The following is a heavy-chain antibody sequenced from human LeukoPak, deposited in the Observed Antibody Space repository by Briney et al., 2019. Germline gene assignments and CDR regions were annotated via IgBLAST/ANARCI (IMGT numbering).Heavy chain of an antibody. D-gene: IGHD3-9*01. CDR1: GYTFTGYD. CDR2: INPNRSNT. CDR3: ARAPLGYSDWLSRKPTNDAFEI. V-gene: IGHV1-2*02. Sequence: RGSLKLSCEASGYTFTGYDMHWVRQAPGQGLEWMACINPNRSNTNYAQKVQGRFTMTRDTSNSTAYMEMSRLRSDDTAVYYCARAPLGYSDWLSRKPTNDAFEIWGQGTMVTVCS. J-gene: IGHJ3*02.